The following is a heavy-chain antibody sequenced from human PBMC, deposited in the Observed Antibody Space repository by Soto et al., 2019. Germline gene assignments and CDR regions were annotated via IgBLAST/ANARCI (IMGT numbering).Heavy chain of an antibody. V-gene: IGHV3-30*18. CDR2: ISYDGSNK. CDR1: GFTFSSYG. CDR3: AKDGYSTGCYNYYYCMDV. D-gene: IGHD6-19*01. J-gene: IGHJ6*02. Sequence: PGGSLRLSCAASGFTFSSYGMHWVRQAPGKGLEWVAVISYDGSNKYYADSVKGRFTISRDNSKNTLYLQMNSLRAEDTAVYYCAKDGYSTGCYNYYYCMDVWGQGTTVTVSS.